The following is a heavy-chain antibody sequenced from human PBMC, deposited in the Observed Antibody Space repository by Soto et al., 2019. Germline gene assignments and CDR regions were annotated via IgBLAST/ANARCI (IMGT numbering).Heavy chain of an antibody. Sequence: SVNVSCKASGGTFSSYRINWVRQAPGQGLEWVGGIVPIYRTADYAQKFQGRVTITADESARTAYLEVRSLKSQDTAVYYCARDSGAKLSSSWGQGTLVTVSS. D-gene: IGHD6-13*01. CDR2: IVPIYRTA. CDR1: GGTFSSYR. V-gene: IGHV1-69*13. J-gene: IGHJ4*02. CDR3: ARDSGAKLSSS.